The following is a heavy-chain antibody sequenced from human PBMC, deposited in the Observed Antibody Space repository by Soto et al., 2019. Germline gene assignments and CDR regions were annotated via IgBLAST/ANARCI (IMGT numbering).Heavy chain of an antibody. D-gene: IGHD3-16*01. J-gene: IGHJ5*02. CDR3: ARGGVPNWFDP. CDR2: INSDGSST. V-gene: IGHV3-74*01. CDR1: GFTFSSYW. Sequence: EVQRVESGGGLIQPGGSLRLSCAASGFTFSSYWMHWVRQVPGKGLVWVSRINSDGSSTSYADSVKGRFTISRDNAKNTLDLQMNSLRDEDTAVYYCARGGVPNWFDPWGQGTLVTVSS.